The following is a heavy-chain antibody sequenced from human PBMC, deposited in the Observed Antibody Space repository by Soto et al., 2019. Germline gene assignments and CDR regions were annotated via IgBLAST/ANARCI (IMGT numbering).Heavy chain of an antibody. CDR1: GFSLSTSGVG. V-gene: IGHV2-5*02. Sequence: QITLKESGPTLVKPTQTLTLTCTFSGFSLSTSGVGVGWIRQPPGKALEWLALIYWDDDKRYSPSLKSRLTIPNATSKNPVVLTMTTLDPVDTATHYWAHRHGGNSRLDYWGQGTLVTVSS. D-gene: IGHD2-21*02. CDR3: AHRHGGNSRLDY. CDR2: IYWDDDK. J-gene: IGHJ4*02.